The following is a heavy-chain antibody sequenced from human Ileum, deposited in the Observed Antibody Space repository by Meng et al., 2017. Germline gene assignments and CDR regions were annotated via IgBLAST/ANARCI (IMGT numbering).Heavy chain of an antibody. J-gene: IGHJ5*02. CDR3: ARGWGGAFEP. CDR1: GYTFTSFG. CDR2: ISAYNGNT. V-gene: IGHV1-18*01. D-gene: IGHD3-16*01. Sequence: QVQLVQSGAEVKQPGAPVTVSCKASGYTFTSFGITWVRQAPGQGVEWMGGISAYNGNTNYAHKVQGRVTMTTDTSTSTAYMELRSLRSDDTAVYYCARGWGGAFEPWGQGTLVTVSS.